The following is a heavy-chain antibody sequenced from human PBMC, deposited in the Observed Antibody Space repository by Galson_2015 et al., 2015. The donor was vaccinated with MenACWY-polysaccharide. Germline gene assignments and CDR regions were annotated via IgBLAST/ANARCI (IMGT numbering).Heavy chain of an antibody. Sequence: SLRLSCAGSGFTFSGSAMHWVRRASGKGLEWVGHIRSKANSYATAYAASVKGRFTISRDDSKNTAYLQMNSLRTEDTAVYYCTGIVPGTNSFDYWGPGTLVTVSS. D-gene: IGHD2-2*01. CDR3: TGIVPGTNSFDY. CDR1: GFTFSGSA. CDR2: IRSKANSYAT. J-gene: IGHJ4*02. V-gene: IGHV3-73*01.